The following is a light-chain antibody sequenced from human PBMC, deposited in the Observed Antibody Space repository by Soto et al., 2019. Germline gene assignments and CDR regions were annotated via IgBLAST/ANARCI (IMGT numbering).Light chain of an antibody. J-gene: IGKJ2*01. V-gene: IGKV3-11*01. CDR3: QQRGV. CDR1: QSVDSS. CDR2: DAS. Sequence: EVVLTQSPATLSLSPGEIATLSCRASQSVDSSLAWYQQKVGQAPRLLIYDASNRATGIPGRFSGSGSGTDFTLTISSLEPEDFAVYYCQQRGVFGQGTKVEI.